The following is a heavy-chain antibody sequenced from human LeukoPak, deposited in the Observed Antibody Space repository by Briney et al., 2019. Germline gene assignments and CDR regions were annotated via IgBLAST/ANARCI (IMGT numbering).Heavy chain of an antibody. V-gene: IGHV4-59*11. CDR2: IFYSGST. CDR1: GGSITGHY. D-gene: IGHD3/OR15-3a*01. CDR3: ARGRVDVDY. J-gene: IGHJ4*02. Sequence: SETLSLTCTVSGGSITGHYWSWLRQPPGKGLEWIGYIFYSGSTSYNPSLKSRVIISIDTSKNQFSLKLSSVTAADTAVYYCARGRVDVDYWGQGTLVTVSS.